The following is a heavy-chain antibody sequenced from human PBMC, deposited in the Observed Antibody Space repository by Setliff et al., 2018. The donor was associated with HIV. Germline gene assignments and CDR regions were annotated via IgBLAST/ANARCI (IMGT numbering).Heavy chain of an antibody. D-gene: IGHD6-13*01. CDR1: GFTFSSYA. CDR2: ITATGGST. V-gene: IGHV3-23*01. CDR3: ARDRGSRYSSSNWFDP. J-gene: IGHJ5*02. Sequence: GGSLRLSCAASGFTFSSYAMSWVRQAPGKGLEWISAITATGGSTYYSDSVKGRFTISRDNSKNMLYLQMNSLRVDDTAVYYCARDRGSRYSSSNWFDPWGQGTLVTVSS.